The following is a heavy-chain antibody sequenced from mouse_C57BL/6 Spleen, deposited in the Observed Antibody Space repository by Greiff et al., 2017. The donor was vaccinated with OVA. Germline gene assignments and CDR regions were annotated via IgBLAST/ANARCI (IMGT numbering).Heavy chain of an antibody. CDR2: IYPGSGNT. D-gene: IGHD2-4*01. CDR3: ARSDYDEDY. Sequence: LQESGAELVRPGASVKLSCKASGYTFTDYYINWVKQRPGQGLEWIARIYPGSGNTYYNEKFKGKATLTAEKSSSTAYMQLSSLTSEDSAVYFCARSDYDEDYWGQGTTLTVSS. CDR1: GYTFTDYY. V-gene: IGHV1-76*01. J-gene: IGHJ2*01.